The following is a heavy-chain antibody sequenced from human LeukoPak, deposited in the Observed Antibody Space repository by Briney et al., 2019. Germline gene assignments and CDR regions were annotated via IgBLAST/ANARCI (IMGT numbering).Heavy chain of an antibody. D-gene: IGHD2-2*01. J-gene: IGHJ3*01. CDR3: AKGLYCSGTSCPRPDAFDF. CDR2: ISSSSSYI. Sequence: GGSLRLSCAASGFTFSSYSMNCVRQAPGKGLEWVSSISSSSSYIYYADSVKGRFTISRDNSKNTLYLQKNSLRAEDTAVYYCAKGLYCSGTSCPRPDAFDFWGQGTMVTVSS. V-gene: IGHV3-21*04. CDR1: GFTFSSYS.